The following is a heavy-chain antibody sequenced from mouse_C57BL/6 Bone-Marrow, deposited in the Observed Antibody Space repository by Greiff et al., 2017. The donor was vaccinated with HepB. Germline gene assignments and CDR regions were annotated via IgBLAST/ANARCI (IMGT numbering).Heavy chain of an antibody. CDR3: ARDGSSYWYFDV. Sequence: QVQLQQPGAELVKPGASVKLSCKASGYTFTSYWMHWVKQRPGQGLEWIGMIHPNSGSTNYNVKFKSKATLTVDKSSSTAYMQLSSLTSEDSAVYYCARDGSSYWYFDVWGTGTTVTVSS. CDR1: GYTFTSYW. V-gene: IGHV1-64*01. D-gene: IGHD1-1*01. CDR2: IHPNSGST. J-gene: IGHJ1*03.